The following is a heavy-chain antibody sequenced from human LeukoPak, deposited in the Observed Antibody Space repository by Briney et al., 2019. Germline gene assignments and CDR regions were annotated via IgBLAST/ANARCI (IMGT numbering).Heavy chain of an antibody. CDR1: GFTFSVAA. CDR3: ARELGSYYGSGSYVNYYGMDV. D-gene: IGHD3-10*01. J-gene: IGHJ6*02. V-gene: IGHV3-23*01. Sequence: PGGSLRLSCAASGFTFSVAAMTWVRQAPGKGLEWVSLIDASGESTYYADSVKGRFTISRDNSKNTLSLQMNSLRAEDTAVYYCARELGSYYGSGSYVNYYGMDVWGQGTTVTVSS. CDR2: IDASGEST.